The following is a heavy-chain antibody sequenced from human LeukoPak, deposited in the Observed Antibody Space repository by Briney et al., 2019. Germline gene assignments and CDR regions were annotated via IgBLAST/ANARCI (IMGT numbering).Heavy chain of an antibody. CDR1: GFTFSTYG. J-gene: IGHJ4*02. CDR2: VRYDGSNK. Sequence: GGSLRLSCAASGFTFSTYGMHWVRQAPGKGLEWVAFVRYDGSNKFHGDSVKGRFTISRDNSKNTVYLQMNSLRGDDTAVYYCAKVGSGWYGVDYWGKGTLVTVSS. V-gene: IGHV3-30*02. D-gene: IGHD6-19*01. CDR3: AKVGSGWYGVDY.